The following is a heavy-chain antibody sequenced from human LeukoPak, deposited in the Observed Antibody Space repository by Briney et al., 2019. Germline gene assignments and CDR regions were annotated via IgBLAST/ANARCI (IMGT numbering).Heavy chain of an antibody. J-gene: IGHJ4*02. CDR3: ARRYGDYGYYFDY. D-gene: IGHD4-17*01. CDR1: GFTFSSYA. V-gene: IGHV3-23*01. Sequence: GGSLRLSCAASGFTFSSYAMSWVRQAPGKGLEWVSAISGSGGSTYYADSVKGRFTTSRDNSKNTLYLQMNCLRAEDTAVYYCARRYGDYGYYFDYWGQGTLVTVSS. CDR2: ISGSGGST.